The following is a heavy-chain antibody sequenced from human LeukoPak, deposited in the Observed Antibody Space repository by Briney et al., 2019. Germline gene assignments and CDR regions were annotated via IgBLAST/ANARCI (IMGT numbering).Heavy chain of an antibody. Sequence: GGSLRLSCAASGFTFNTYWMSWVRQAPGKGLEWVANIELDGSEKYYVDSVKGRFTISRGNAKNSLYLQMNSLRAEDTAVYYCATLALGSGWPDYWGQGTLVTVSS. CDR2: IELDGSEK. D-gene: IGHD6-19*01. J-gene: IGHJ4*02. CDR1: GFTFNTYW. V-gene: IGHV3-7*01. CDR3: ATLALGSGWPDY.